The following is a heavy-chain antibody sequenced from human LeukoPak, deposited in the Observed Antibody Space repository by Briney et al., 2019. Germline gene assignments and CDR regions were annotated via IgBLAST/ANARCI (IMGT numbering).Heavy chain of an antibody. J-gene: IGHJ3*02. D-gene: IGHD6-19*01. CDR1: GYTFTGYY. CDR3: ARDRSSGTPDAFDI. Sequence: GASVKVSCKASGYTFTGYYMHWVRQAPGQGLEWMGWINPNSGGTNYAQKFQGRVTMTRDTSISTAYMELSRLRSDDTAVYYCARDRSSGTPDAFDIWGQGTMVTVSS. V-gene: IGHV1-2*02. CDR2: INPNSGGT.